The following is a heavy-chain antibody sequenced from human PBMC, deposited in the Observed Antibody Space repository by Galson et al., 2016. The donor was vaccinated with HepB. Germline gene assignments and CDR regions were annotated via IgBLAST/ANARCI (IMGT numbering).Heavy chain of an antibody. CDR3: AKDRGMEHHDYHFDF. CDR1: GFSFSSFSSYA. CDR2: IGGSGSGT. Sequence: SLRLSCAASGFSFSSFSSYAMSWVRQAPGKGLEWVSAIGGSGSGTYYADSVKGRFIISRDNSKSTLYLQMNSLRAEDTAVYYCAKDRGMEHHDYHFDFWGQGAQVTVSS. D-gene: IGHD3-16*01. V-gene: IGHV3-23*01. J-gene: IGHJ4*02.